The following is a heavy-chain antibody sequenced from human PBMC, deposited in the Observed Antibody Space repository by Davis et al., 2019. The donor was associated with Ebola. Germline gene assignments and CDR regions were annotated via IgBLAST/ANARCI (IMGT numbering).Heavy chain of an antibody. J-gene: IGHJ3*01. V-gene: IGHV3-30*02. CDR3: AKSDDSSGYFYAEDGCDV. CDR2: IRYDGRPQ. Sequence: GESLKISCASSGFTFQLYGIHWVRQAPGKGLEWVSFIRYDGRPQFYADSVKGRFTISRDNSKNTLYLQMNSLSAEDTALYYCAKSDDSSGYFYAEDGCDVWDQGTMVSVSS. CDR1: GFTFQLYG. D-gene: IGHD3-22*01.